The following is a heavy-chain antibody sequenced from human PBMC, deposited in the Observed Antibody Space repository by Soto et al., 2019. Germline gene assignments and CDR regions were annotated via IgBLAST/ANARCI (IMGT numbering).Heavy chain of an antibody. CDR1: GASISSSSYY. CDR3: AKINRHSYDYVWAIYRSPFDS. CDR2: IYYSGST. J-gene: IGHJ4*02. V-gene: IGHV4-39*01. D-gene: IGHD3-16*02. Sequence: TGTVSGASISSSSYYWGWIRQPPGKGLEWIATIYYSGSTYYNPSLKSRVSISDDTSKNQFSLRLSSVTAADTAIYYCAKINRHSYDYVWAIYRSPFDSRGQASLVNGSS.